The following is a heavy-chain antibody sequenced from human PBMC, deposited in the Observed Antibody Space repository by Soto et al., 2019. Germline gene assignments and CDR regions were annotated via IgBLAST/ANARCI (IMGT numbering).Heavy chain of an antibody. V-gene: IGHV1-18*01. J-gene: IGHJ6*02. CDR1: GYTFTSYA. D-gene: IGHD2-8*01. CDR3: ARDSIVLMVYAPYYYYGMDV. Sequence: ASVKVSCKASGYTFTSYAMHWVRQAPGQRLEWMGWISAYNGNINYAQKLQGRVTMTTDTSTSTAYMELRSLRSDDTAVYYCARDSIVLMVYAPYYYYGMDVWGQGTTVTVSS. CDR2: ISAYNGNI.